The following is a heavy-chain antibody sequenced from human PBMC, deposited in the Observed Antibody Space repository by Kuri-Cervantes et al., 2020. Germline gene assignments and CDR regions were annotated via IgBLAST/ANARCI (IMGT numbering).Heavy chain of an antibody. CDR2: INHSGST. CDR3: ASITPPIPMDDAFDI. D-gene: IGHD3-10*01. Sequence: ESLKISCTVSGGSISSSSYYWGWIRQPPGKGLEWIGEINHSGSTNYNPSLKSRVTISVDTSKNQFSLKLSSVTAADTAVYYCASITPPIPMDDAFDIWGQGTMVTVSS. CDR1: GGSISSSSYY. V-gene: IGHV4-39*07. J-gene: IGHJ3*02.